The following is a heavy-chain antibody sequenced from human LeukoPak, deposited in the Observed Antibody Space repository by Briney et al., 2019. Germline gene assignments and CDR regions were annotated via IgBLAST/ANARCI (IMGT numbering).Heavy chain of an antibody. D-gene: IGHD2-15*01. V-gene: IGHV3-23*01. CDR3: AKSARYCSGGSCYGFDY. CDR1: GFTFSSYA. J-gene: IGHJ4*02. Sequence: GGSLRLSCAASGFTFSSYAMSWVRQARGKGLERVSAISGSGGSTYYADSLKGRFTISRDNSKNTLYLQMNSLRAEDTAVYYCAKSARYCSGGSCYGFDYWGQGTLVTVSS. CDR2: ISGSGGST.